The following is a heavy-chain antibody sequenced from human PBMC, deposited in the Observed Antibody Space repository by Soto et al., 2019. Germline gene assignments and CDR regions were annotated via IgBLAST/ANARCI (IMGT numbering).Heavy chain of an antibody. CDR1: GGSISSSDYY. V-gene: IGHV4-39*01. Sequence: QLQLQESGPGLVNPSESLSLTCIVSGGSISSSDYYWGWIRQPPGKGLEWIGSIDYSGSTYYNPRLKSRVTISVATSKNQFSLKLISVIAADTAVFYCARLIKSANMGRGWFDPWGQGTLVTVSS. CDR2: IDYSGST. CDR3: ARLIKSANMGRGWFDP. D-gene: IGHD3-10*01. J-gene: IGHJ5*02.